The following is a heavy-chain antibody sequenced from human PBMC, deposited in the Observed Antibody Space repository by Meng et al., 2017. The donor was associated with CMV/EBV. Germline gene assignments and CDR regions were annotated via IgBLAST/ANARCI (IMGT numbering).Heavy chain of an antibody. D-gene: IGHD1-1*01. CDR2: IYTSGST. CDR1: GASISIYY. CDR3: ARTTGTDHYYYYGMDV. Sequence: ESGQGRVKPSETLSRTFTCSGASISIYYWSWTRQPAGKGLEWIGRIYTSGSTNYNPSLKSRVTMSVDTSKNQFSLKLSSVTAADTAVYYCARTTGTDHYYYYGMDVWGQGTTVTV. J-gene: IGHJ6*02. V-gene: IGHV4-4*07.